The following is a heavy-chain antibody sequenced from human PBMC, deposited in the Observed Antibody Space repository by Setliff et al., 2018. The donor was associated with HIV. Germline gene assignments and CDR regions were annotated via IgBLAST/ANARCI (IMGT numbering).Heavy chain of an antibody. CDR1: GYAFTSYG. Sequence: ASVKVSCKASGYAFTSYGISWVRQAPGQGLEWVAWISPYNDNTNYAQKLQGRVTMTTDTSTSTAYMELRSLRSDDTAVYYCARDIGGWSETETEYFQYWGQGTLVTVSS. D-gene: IGHD6-19*01. V-gene: IGHV1-18*01. J-gene: IGHJ1*01. CDR3: ARDIGGWSETETEYFQY. CDR2: ISPYNDNT.